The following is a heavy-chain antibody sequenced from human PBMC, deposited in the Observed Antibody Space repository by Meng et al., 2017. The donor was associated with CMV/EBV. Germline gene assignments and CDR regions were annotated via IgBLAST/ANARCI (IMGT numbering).Heavy chain of an antibody. CDR3: ALAEYSSSLFDY. Sequence: QVHVVQSGAEVKKPGASVKVSGKASGYTFTSYYLHWVRQAPGQGLEWMGIINPSGGSTSYAQKFQGRVTMTRDTSTSTVYMELSSLRSEDTAVYYCALAEYSSSLFDYWGQGTLVTVSS. CDR1: GYTFTSYY. CDR2: INPSGGST. V-gene: IGHV1-46*01. J-gene: IGHJ4*02. D-gene: IGHD6-13*01.